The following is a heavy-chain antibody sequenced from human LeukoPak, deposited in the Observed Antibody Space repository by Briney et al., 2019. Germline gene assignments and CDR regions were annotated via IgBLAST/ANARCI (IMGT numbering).Heavy chain of an antibody. CDR1: GGSISSGSYY. J-gene: IGHJ6*03. Sequence: SSETLSLTCTVSGGSISSGSYYWRWLRQPAGKGLEWIARIYTSGSTNYNPSLKSRVTISVNTSQNQFSLKLSSVTAADTAVYYCAREGALQKRDYYYYYDMDVWGKGTTVTVSS. V-gene: IGHV4-61*02. CDR2: IYTSGST. D-gene: IGHD4-11*01. CDR3: AREGALQKRDYYYYYDMDV.